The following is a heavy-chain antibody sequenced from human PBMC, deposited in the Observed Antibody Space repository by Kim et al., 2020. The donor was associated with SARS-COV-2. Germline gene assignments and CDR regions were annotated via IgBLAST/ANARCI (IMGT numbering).Heavy chain of an antibody. V-gene: IGHV3-15*05. J-gene: IGHJ3*02. Sequence: GGSLRLSCAASGFTFSHAWMSWVRQAPGKGLQWVGRIKSQSDGATTDFAAPVKGRFSISRDDSSNTMFLQMNSLGDEDAGIYYCTTAPYYFYNGTFPIAFDIWGQGTAVTVSS. CDR3: TTAPYYFYNGTFPIAFDI. D-gene: IGHD3-10*01. CDR2: IKSQSDGATT. CDR1: GFTFSHAW.